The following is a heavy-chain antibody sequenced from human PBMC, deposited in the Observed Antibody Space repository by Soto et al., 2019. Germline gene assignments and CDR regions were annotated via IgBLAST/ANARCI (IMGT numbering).Heavy chain of an antibody. D-gene: IGHD3-22*01. CDR3: AKETSSGYTRGYLDF. CDR1: GFSFSTYG. CDR2: ISHDGGNE. V-gene: IGHV3-30*18. Sequence: QVHLEESGGGVVQPGRSLRLSCAASGFSFSTYGMHWVRQAPGKGLEWVAVISHDGGNEYYADSVKGRFTISRDSSKNPGYLQMNNVRAEDTAVYYCAKETSSGYTRGYLDFWGRCTLVTVSS. J-gene: IGHJ2*01.